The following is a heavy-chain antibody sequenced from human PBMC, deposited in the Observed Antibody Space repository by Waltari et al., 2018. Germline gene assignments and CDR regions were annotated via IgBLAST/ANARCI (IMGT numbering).Heavy chain of an antibody. CDR3: ATSLPSSSWYGGAFDI. CDR2: INHSGST. Sequence: QVQLQQWGAGLLKPSETLSLTCAVYGGSFSGYYWSWIRQPPGKGLEWIGEINHSGSTNYNPSLKSRVTISVDTSKNQFSLKLSSVTAADTAVYYCATSLPSSSWYGGAFDIWGQGTMVTVSS. D-gene: IGHD6-13*01. J-gene: IGHJ3*02. CDR1: GGSFSGYY. V-gene: IGHV4-34*01.